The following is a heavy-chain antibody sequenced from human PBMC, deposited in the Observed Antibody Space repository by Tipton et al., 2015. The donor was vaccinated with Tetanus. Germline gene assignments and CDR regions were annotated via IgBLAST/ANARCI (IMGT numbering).Heavy chain of an antibody. D-gene: IGHD1-1*01. V-gene: IGHV4-31*03. CDR1: GGSISTGGYY. J-gene: IGHJ2*01. CDR2: IYNSGST. Sequence: TLSLTCTVSGGSISTGGYYWSWIRQHPGKGLEWIGDIYNSGSTYYNPSLKSRVTISVDTSENHFSLKLNSVTAADTAVYYCARTQPIGWYFDLWGRGTLLTVSS. CDR3: ARTQPIGWYFDL.